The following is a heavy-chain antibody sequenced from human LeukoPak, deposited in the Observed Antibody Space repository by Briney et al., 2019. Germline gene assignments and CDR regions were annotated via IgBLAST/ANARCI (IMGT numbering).Heavy chain of an antibody. Sequence: SETLSLTCTVSGDSITSSYWSWARQPPGKGLEWIVYIYYSGSTNYSPSLKSRVTMSVDTSKNQFSLNLSSVTAADTAVYYCARLDYYDSRGYFYGVFDIWGQGTMVTVSS. V-gene: IGHV4-59*01. CDR1: GDSITSSY. D-gene: IGHD3-22*01. CDR3: ARLDYYDSRGYFYGVFDI. J-gene: IGHJ3*02. CDR2: IYYSGST.